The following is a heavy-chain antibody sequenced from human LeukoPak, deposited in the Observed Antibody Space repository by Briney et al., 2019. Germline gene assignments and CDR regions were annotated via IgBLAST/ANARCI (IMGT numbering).Heavy chain of an antibody. Sequence: PSETLSLTCAVYGGSFSGYYWSWIRQPPGKGLVWIGEINHSGSTNYNPSLKSRVTISVDTSKNQFSLKLSSVTAADTAVYYCARAPGGRGRFDYWGQGTLVTVSS. CDR2: INHSGST. V-gene: IGHV4-34*01. D-gene: IGHD3-16*01. J-gene: IGHJ4*02. CDR1: GGSFSGYY. CDR3: ARAPGGRGRFDY.